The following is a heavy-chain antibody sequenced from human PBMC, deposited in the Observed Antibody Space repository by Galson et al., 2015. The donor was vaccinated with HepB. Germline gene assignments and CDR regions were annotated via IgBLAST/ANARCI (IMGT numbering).Heavy chain of an antibody. CDR1: GFTFSSYG. D-gene: IGHD3-22*01. V-gene: IGHV3-30*18. Sequence: LRLSCAASGFTFSSYGMHWVRQAPGKGLEWVAVISYDGSNKYYADSVKGRFTISRDNSKNTLYLQMNSLRAEDTAVYYCAKGGWYYYDSSAPTGDAFDIWGQGTMVTVSS. CDR3: AKGGWYYYDSSAPTGDAFDI. J-gene: IGHJ3*02. CDR2: ISYDGSNK.